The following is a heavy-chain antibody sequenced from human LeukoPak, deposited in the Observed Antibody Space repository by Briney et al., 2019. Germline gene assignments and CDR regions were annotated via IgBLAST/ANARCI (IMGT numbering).Heavy chain of an antibody. Sequence: GGSLRLSCAAFGIAFDENAMSWVRQAPGKGLEWVSTISHSGGATHYADSVKGRFTISRDNSKNTVSLQMSSLRVEDTAVYYCANDYGGNQGGRGTLVTVSS. CDR3: ANDYGGNQ. CDR2: ISHSGGAT. J-gene: IGHJ2*01. CDR1: GIAFDENA. V-gene: IGHV3-23*01. D-gene: IGHD4-23*01.